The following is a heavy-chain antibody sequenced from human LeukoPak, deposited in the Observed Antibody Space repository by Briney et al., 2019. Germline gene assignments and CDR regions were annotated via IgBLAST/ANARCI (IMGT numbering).Heavy chain of an antibody. CDR2: ISYSAIT. CDR3: ASLEAVAGTGY. D-gene: IGHD6-19*01. CDR1: GGSISSYY. V-gene: IGHV4-59*01. J-gene: IGHJ4*02. Sequence: SSETLSLTCTVSGGSISSYYWSWIRQPPGKGLEWIGYISYSAITNYNPALKSRVTISIDTSKNQFSLKLSSVTAADTAVYYCASLEAVAGTGYWGQGTLVTVSS.